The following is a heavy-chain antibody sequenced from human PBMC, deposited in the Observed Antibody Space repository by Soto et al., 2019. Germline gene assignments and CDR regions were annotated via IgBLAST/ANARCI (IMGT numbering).Heavy chain of an antibody. CDR3: ARLDTGFDP. J-gene: IGHJ5*02. D-gene: IGHD2-2*02. V-gene: IGHV3-30-3*01. CDR2: ISYDGSNK. CDR1: GFTFSSYA. Sequence: QVQLVESGGGVVQPGRFLRLSCAASGFTFSSYAMHWVRQAPGKGLEWVAVISYDGSNKYYADSVKGRFTISRVNSKNTLYLQMNSLRAEDTAVYYCARLDTGFDPWGQGTLVTVSS.